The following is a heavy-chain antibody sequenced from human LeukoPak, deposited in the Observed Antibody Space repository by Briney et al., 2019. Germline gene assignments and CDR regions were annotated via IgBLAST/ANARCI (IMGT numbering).Heavy chain of an antibody. CDR3: ARAGGSGSYYAGLFDY. CDR1: GFTFSSYG. J-gene: IGHJ4*02. V-gene: IGHV3-30*02. CDR2: IRYDGSNK. Sequence: PGGSLRLSCAASGFTFSSYGMHWVRQAPGKGLEWVAFIRYDGSNKYYADSVKSRFTISRDNSKNTLYLQMNSLRAEDTAVYYCARAGGSGSYYAGLFDYWGQGTLVTVSS. D-gene: IGHD3-10*01.